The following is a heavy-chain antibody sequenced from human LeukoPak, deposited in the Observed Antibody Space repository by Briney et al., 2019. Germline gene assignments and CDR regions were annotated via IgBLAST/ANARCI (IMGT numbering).Heavy chain of an antibody. Sequence: PGGSLRLSCAASGFTFSSYSMNWVRQAPGKGLEWVSSSSSSSSYIYYADSVKGRFTISRDNAKNSLYLQMNSPRAEDTAVYYCARDLSGVTGYTYGRGIDYWGQGTLVTVSS. CDR3: ARDLSGVTGYTYGRGIDY. D-gene: IGHD5-18*01. V-gene: IGHV3-21*01. CDR1: GFTFSSYS. CDR2: SSSSSSYI. J-gene: IGHJ4*02.